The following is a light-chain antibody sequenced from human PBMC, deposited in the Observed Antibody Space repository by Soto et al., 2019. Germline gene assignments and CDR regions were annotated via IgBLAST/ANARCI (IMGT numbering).Light chain of an antibody. V-gene: IGLV2-23*02. CDR3: CSYAGRTTL. CDR2: EVS. J-gene: IGLJ1*01. Sequence: QSALTQPASVSGSPGQSITISCTGTSSDVGSYNLVSWYRQLPGNVPKLIIYEVSKRPSGVSNRFSGSESGNTASLTISGLQAEDEADYYCCSYAGRTTLFGTGTKVTVL. CDR1: SSDVGSYNL.